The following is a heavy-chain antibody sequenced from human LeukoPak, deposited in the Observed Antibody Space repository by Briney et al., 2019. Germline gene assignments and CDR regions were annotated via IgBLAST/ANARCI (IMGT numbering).Heavy chain of an antibody. J-gene: IGHJ4*02. CDR3: ARFGSGWHYFDY. V-gene: IGHV4-61*10. CDR2: IYTSGST. D-gene: IGHD6-19*01. CDR1: GGSISIGSYY. Sequence: PSETLSLTCTISGGSISIGSYYSNWIRRPAGRGLEWFVDIYTSGSTNYHPSLKSRVTISVDTSKNQFSLKLSSVTAADTAVYYCARFGSGWHYFDYWGQGTLVTVSS.